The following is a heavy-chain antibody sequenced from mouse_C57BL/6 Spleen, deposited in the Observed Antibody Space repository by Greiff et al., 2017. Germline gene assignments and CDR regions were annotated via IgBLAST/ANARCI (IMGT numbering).Heavy chain of an antibody. CDR2: IYPGDGDT. Sequence: QVQLQQSGPELVKPGASVKISCKASGYAFSSSWMNWVQQRPGKGLEWIGRIYPGDGDTNYNGKFKGKATLTADKSSSTAYMQLSSLTSEDSAVYFCARSRIYFDYWGQGTTLTVSS. CDR1: GYAFSSSW. J-gene: IGHJ2*01. V-gene: IGHV1-82*01. CDR3: ARSRIYFDY.